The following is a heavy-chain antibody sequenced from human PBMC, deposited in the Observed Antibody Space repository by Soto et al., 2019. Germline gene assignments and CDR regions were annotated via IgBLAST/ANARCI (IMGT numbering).Heavy chain of an antibody. J-gene: IGHJ6*02. V-gene: IGHV3-30-3*01. CDR2: ISYDGSNK. D-gene: IGHD3-10*01. Sequence: QVQLVESGGGVVQPGRSLRLSCAASGFTFSSYAMHWVRQAPGKGLEWVAVISYDGSNKYYADSVKGRFTISRDNSKNTLYLQMNSLRAEDTAVYYCARGDLWFGELEPGGWYYGMDVWGQGTTVTVSS. CDR1: GFTFSSYA. CDR3: ARGDLWFGELEPGGWYYGMDV.